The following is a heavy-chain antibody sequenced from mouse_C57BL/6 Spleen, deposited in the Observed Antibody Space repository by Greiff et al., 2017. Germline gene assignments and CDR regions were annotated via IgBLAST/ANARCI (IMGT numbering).Heavy chain of an antibody. J-gene: IGHJ3*01. CDR1: GYTFTDYY. V-gene: IGHV1-26*01. D-gene: IGHD2-5*01. CDR2: INPNNGGT. CDR3: ARQIVRGPFAY. Sequence: EVQLQQSGPELVKPGASVKISCKASGYTFTDYYMNWVKQSHGKSLEWIGDINPNNGGTSYNQKFKGKATLTVDKSSSTAYMELRSLTSEDSAVYYCARQIVRGPFAYWGQGTLVTVSA.